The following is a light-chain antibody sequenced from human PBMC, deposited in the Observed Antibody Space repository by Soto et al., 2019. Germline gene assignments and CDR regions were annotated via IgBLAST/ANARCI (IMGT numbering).Light chain of an antibody. Sequence: QSALTQPASMSGSPGQSITISCTGTNSDVGGYNYVSWYQQYPGKAPKLIIYGVSNRPSGVSNRFSGSKFGNTASLTISGLQADDEADYYCNSYAGSSYVFGTGTKFTVL. CDR3: NSYAGSSYV. V-gene: IGLV2-14*01. CDR1: NSDVGGYNY. CDR2: GVS. J-gene: IGLJ1*01.